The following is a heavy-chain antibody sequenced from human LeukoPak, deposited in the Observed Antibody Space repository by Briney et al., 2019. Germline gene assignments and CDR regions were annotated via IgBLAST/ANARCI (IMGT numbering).Heavy chain of an antibody. Sequence: PGGSLRLSCAASGFTFSSYEMNWVRQAPGKGLEWVSYISSSGSTIYYADSVKGRFTISRDNAKNSLYLQMNSLRAEDTAVYYCAGALGSDDYYYYYMDVWGKGTTVTISS. CDR2: ISSSGSTI. J-gene: IGHJ6*03. V-gene: IGHV3-48*03. CDR1: GFTFSSYE. D-gene: IGHD3-10*01. CDR3: AGALGSDDYYYYYMDV.